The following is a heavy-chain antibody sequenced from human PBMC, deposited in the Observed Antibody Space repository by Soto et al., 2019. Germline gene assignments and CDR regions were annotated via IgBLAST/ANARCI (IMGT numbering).Heavy chain of an antibody. Sequence: GGSLRLSCAASGFTFSNAWMSWVRQAPGRGLEWVGRIKSKTDGGTTDYAAPVKGRFTISRDDSKNTLYLQMNSLKTEDTAVYYCTAAPLYYYYGMDVWGQGTTVTVSS. CDR1: GFTFSNAW. J-gene: IGHJ6*02. CDR2: IKSKTDGGTT. V-gene: IGHV3-15*01. CDR3: TAAPLYYYYGMDV.